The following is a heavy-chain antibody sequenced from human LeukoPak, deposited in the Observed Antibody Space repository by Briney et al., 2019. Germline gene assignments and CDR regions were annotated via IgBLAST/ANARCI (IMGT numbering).Heavy chain of an antibody. CDR1: GFTFSRYS. CDR3: ASVDLHTTGAWVDY. V-gene: IGHV3-21*01. J-gene: IGHJ4*02. CDR2: ITSSSTHI. D-gene: IGHD1-1*01. Sequence: GGSLRLSCAASGFTFSRYSMNWVRQAPGKGLEWVSSITSSSTHIYYADSVKGRFTISRDNAKNSLYLQMNSLRAEDTAVHYCASVDLHTTGAWVDYWGQGTLVTVSS.